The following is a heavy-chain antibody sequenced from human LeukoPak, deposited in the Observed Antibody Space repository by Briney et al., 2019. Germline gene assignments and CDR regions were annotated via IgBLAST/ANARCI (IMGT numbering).Heavy chain of an antibody. CDR1: GGYIGSYY. V-gene: IGHV4-4*07. D-gene: IGHD2-2*01. CDR3: ARGDFCSSTSCYLRPMDV. Sequence: SETLSPTCTVSGGYIGSYYWSWIRQPAGKGLEWIGRIYTSESTDYNPSLKSRVTMSVDMSTSQFSLRLTSVTAADTAVYYCARGDFCSSTSCYLRPMDVWGKGTTVTVSS. CDR2: IYTSEST. J-gene: IGHJ6*03.